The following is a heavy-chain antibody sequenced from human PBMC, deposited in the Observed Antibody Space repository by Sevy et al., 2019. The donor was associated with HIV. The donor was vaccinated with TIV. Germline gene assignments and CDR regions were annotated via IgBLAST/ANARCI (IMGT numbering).Heavy chain of an antibody. J-gene: IGHJ4*02. CDR3: XXXXXXXXXXXXATNQDY. V-gene: IGHV1-18*04. CDR1: GYTFTSYG. D-gene: IGHD1-1*01. Sequence: ASVKVSCKASGYTFTSYGISWVRQAPGQGLEWMGWISAYNGNTNYAQKLQGRVTMTTDTSTSTAYMELRSLRSDDTXXXXXXXXXXXXXXXXXATNQDYWGQGTLVTVSS. CDR2: ISAYNGNT.